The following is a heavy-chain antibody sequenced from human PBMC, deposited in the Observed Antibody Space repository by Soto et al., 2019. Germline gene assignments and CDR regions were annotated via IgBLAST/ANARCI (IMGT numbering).Heavy chain of an antibody. Sequence: SETLSLTCAVYGGSFSGYYWSWIRQPPGKGLEWIGEINHSGSTNYNPSLKSRVTISVDTSKNQFSLKLSSVTAADTAVCYCASGSSASSGYYSIDYWGQGTLVTVSS. CDR1: GGSFSGYY. CDR3: ASGSSASSGYYSIDY. D-gene: IGHD3-22*01. J-gene: IGHJ4*02. CDR2: INHSGST. V-gene: IGHV4-34*01.